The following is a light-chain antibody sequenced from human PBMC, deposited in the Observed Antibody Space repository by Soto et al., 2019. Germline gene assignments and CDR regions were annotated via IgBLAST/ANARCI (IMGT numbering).Light chain of an antibody. J-gene: IGKJ4*01. Sequence: IQFTHSPSSLSASVGDRVTITCRSSQGIGSYLAWYQQKPGEAPKLLIFAASTLQSGVPSRFSGSGPGTDFTLTISSLQAEDFATYYCQQLSTYPSTLGGGTKVDIK. CDR3: QQLSTYPST. V-gene: IGKV1-9*01. CDR1: QGIGSY. CDR2: AAS.